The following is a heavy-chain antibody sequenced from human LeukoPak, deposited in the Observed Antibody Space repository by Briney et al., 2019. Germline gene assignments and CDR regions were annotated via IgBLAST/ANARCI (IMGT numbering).Heavy chain of an antibody. J-gene: IGHJ4*02. V-gene: IGHV1-18*01. D-gene: IGHD1-7*01. Sequence: ASVKVSCKASGYTFTSYGFNWVRQAPGQGLEWLGWISGYNGNTEYAQKVQGRVTTTTDTSTNTAYMELRSLGSDDTAVYYCARDLLTGNTGDYWGQGTLVTVSA. CDR2: ISGYNGNT. CDR3: ARDLLTGNTGDY. CDR1: GYTFTSYG.